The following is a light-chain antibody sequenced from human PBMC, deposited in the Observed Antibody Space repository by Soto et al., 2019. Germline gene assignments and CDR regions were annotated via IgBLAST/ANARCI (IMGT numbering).Light chain of an antibody. J-gene: IGKJ1*01. CDR1: QSVNSN. V-gene: IGKV3-15*01. CDR3: QQYNNWPT. Sequence: EMVMTQSPAILSVSPGESATLSCRASQSVNSNYLAWYQQHPGQPTRLLIYGISTRATGIPARFSGSGSGTESTLTISSLQADDFADYCCQQYNNWPTFGQGTKVDIK. CDR2: GIS.